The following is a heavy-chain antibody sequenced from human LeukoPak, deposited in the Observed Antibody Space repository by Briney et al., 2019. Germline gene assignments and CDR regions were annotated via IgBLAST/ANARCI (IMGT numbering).Heavy chain of an antibody. CDR2: LDPEDGKT. CDR1: GYALTELS. Sequence: ASVKVSCKVSGYALTELSMHWVRQTPGTGLEWMGGLDPEDGKTTYAQKFQGRVAMTEDTATDTAYMELSNLRSEDTAVYFCTSRLLILLWTKDFWGQGTLVTVS. J-gene: IGHJ4*02. CDR3: TSRLLILLWTKDF. D-gene: IGHD2-15*01. V-gene: IGHV1-24*01.